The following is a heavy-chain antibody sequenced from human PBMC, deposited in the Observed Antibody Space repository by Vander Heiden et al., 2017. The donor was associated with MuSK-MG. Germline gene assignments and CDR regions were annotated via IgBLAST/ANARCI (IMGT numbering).Heavy chain of an antibody. Sequence: EVQLLESGGGLVQPGGSLRLSCAASGFTFSSYAMSWVRQAPGKGLGWVSAISGSGGSTYYADSVKGRFTISRDNSKNTLYLQMNSLRAEDTAVYYCAKPLYCSSTSCYAAAFDIWGQGTMVTVSS. CDR3: AKPLYCSSTSCYAAAFDI. CDR2: ISGSGGST. J-gene: IGHJ3*02. V-gene: IGHV3-23*01. CDR1: GFTFSSYA. D-gene: IGHD2-2*01.